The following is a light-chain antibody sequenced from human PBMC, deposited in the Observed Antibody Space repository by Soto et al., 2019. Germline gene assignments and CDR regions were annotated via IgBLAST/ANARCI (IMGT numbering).Light chain of an antibody. J-gene: IGKJ2*01. CDR3: QQNYSTPF. CDR2: AAS. V-gene: IGKV1-39*01. CDR1: QSISSY. Sequence: DIQMTQSPSSLSASVGDRVTITCRASQSISSYLNWYQQKPGKAPKLLIYAASSLQSGVPSRFSGSGSGTDFTITISRLQPEDFATYYCQQNYSTPFFGQGTTLEIK.